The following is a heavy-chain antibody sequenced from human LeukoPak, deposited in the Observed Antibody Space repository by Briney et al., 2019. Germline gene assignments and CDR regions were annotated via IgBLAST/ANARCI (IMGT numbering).Heavy chain of an antibody. CDR2: IYSGDST. CDR3: VRGSLASGVVVYYYYYLDV. J-gene: IGHJ6*03. D-gene: IGHD3-3*01. V-gene: IGHV3-53*01. Sequence: GGSLRLSCAASGFIVSNNFMSWVRQAPGKGLEWVSIIYSGDSTAYADSVKGRFTISRDNAKNSLYLQVNSLRAEDTAVYYCVRGSLASGVVVYYYYYLDVWGKGTTVTVSS. CDR1: GFIVSNNF.